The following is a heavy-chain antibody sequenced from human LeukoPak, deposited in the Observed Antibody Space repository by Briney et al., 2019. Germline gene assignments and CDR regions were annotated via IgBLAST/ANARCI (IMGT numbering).Heavy chain of an antibody. CDR1: GFTFSSYG. J-gene: IGHJ6*03. CDR2: ISYDGSNK. V-gene: IGHV3-30*18. D-gene: IGHD1-14*01. Sequence: GGSLRLSCAASGFTFSSYGMHWVRQAPGKGLEWVAVISYDGSNKYYADSVKGRFTISRDNSKNTLYLQMNSLRAEDTAVYYCAKDGTPPKIYYYYYYMDVWGKGTTVTISS. CDR3: AKDGTPPKIYYYYYYMDV.